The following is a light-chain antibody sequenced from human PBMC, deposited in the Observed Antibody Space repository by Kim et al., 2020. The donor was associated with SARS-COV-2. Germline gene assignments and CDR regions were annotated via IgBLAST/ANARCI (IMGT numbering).Light chain of an antibody. J-gene: IGKJ1*01. V-gene: IGKV1-5*03. CDR2: KAS. CDR3: QQYNSYPWT. Sequence: VVDRVTLSCRASQSIITWLAWYQQKPGKAPTLLFYKASTLGTGVPSRFSVSGSGTQFTLTFSSLQPDDFATYYCQQYNSYPWTFGQGTKVDIK. CDR1: QSIITW.